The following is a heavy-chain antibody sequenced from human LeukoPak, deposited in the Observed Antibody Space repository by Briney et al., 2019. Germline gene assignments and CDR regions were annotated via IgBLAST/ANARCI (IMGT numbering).Heavy chain of an antibody. CDR1: GGTFSSYA. CDR3: ARDDHYYDSSGYKY. Sequence: GPSVKVSCTASGGTFSSYAISWVRQAPGQGLEWMGRIIPIFGIANYAQKFQGRVTITADKSTSTAHMELSSLRSEDTAVYYCARDDHYYDSSGYKYWGQGTLVTVSS. J-gene: IGHJ4*02. CDR2: IIPIFGIA. D-gene: IGHD3-22*01. V-gene: IGHV1-69*04.